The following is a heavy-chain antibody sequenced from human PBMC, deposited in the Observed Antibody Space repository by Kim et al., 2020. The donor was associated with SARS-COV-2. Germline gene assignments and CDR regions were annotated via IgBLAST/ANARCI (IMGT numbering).Heavy chain of an antibody. D-gene: IGHD3-10*01. J-gene: IGHJ6*02. Sequence: ASVKGRFTISRDDSKNTAYLQMNSLKTEDTAVYYCTSLWFGADNYYGMDVWGQGTTVTVSS. CDR3: TSLWFGADNYYGMDV. V-gene: IGHV3-73*01.